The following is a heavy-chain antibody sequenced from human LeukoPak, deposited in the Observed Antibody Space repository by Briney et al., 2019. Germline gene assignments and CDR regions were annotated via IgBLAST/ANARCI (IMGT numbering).Heavy chain of an antibody. D-gene: IGHD5-18*01. CDR2: IYYSGST. CDR3: ASESTYRYSY. J-gene: IGHJ4*02. V-gene: IGHV4-31*03. Sequence: SQTLSLTCTVSGGSISSGGYYWRWIRQHPGKGLEWIGYIYYSGSTYYNPSLKSRVTISVDTSKNQFSLKLSSVTAADTAVYYCASESTYRYSYWGQGTLVTVSS. CDR1: GGSISSGGYY.